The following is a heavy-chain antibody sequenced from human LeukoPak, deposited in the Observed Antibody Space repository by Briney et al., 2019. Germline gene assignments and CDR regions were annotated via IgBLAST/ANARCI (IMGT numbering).Heavy chain of an antibody. CDR1: GFSFSSHS. D-gene: IGHD1-26*01. CDR2: ISSSSTTI. V-gene: IGHV3-48*01. J-gene: IGHJ4*02. CDR3: AKLVGATTDFDY. Sequence: GGSLRLSCADSGFSFSSHSMHWVRQAPGKGLEWVSYISSSSTTIYYADSVKGRFTISRDNAKNSVLLQMNSLRVEDTAVYYCAKLVGATTDFDYWGQGALVTVSS.